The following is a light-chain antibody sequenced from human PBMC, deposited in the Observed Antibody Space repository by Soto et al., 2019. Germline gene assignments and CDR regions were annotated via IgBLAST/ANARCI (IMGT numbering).Light chain of an antibody. CDR2: EVS. Sequence: QSALTQPASASGSPGQSITISCTGTSSDVGGYNYVSWYQQYPGKAPKLMIYEVSNRPSGVSNRFSASKSGNTASLTISGLQAEDEADYYCISYTRSSTGVFGTGIKVTVL. CDR1: SSDVGGYNY. CDR3: ISYTRSSTGV. V-gene: IGLV2-14*01. J-gene: IGLJ1*01.